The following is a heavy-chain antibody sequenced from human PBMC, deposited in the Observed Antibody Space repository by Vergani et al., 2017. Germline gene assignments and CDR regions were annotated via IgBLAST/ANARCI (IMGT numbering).Heavy chain of an antibody. CDR1: GFTFSTYS. CDR2: ITNSGSYI. D-gene: IGHD2-2*01. J-gene: IGHJ5*01. V-gene: IGHV3-21*01. CDR3: ARGGSTTRMYWFDS. Sequence: EVQLVQSGGGLVKPGGSLRLSCAASGFTFSTYSMNWVRQAPGKGLEWVSSITNSGSYIYYADSVKGRFTISRDNAKSSLSLQMNSLRAEDTAVYYCARGGSTTRMYWFDSWGQGILVTGSP.